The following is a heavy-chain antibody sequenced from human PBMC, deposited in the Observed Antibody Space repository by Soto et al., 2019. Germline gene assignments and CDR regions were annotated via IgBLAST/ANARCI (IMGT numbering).Heavy chain of an antibody. V-gene: IGHV2-5*02. CDR2: IYWDGDE. CDR3: VKGTLGTYGNVSFEQ. Sequence: QITLKETGPPLVKPTQTLTLTCTFSGFSFDMNKARVAWVRQPPGKALEWLALIYWDGDEHYSPSLKNRLSITKDTSKDQVVLTLTAVLPADTATSYCVKGTLGTYGNVSFEQWGQGTLVTVSS. D-gene: IGHD3-16*01. J-gene: IGHJ4*02. CDR1: GFSFDMNKAR.